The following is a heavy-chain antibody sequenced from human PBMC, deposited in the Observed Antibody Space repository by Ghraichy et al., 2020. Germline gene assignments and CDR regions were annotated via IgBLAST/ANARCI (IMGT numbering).Heavy chain of an antibody. CDR1: GLSFSGYW. V-gene: IGHV3-7*01. J-gene: IGHJ4*02. D-gene: IGHD4-23*01. CDR3: LSGGCY. Sequence: GGSLRLSCAASGLSFSGYWMNWVRQAPGKGPEWVANINQDESEKNYVDSVKGRFTISKDNAKNLLYLQMNSLKVEDTAVYYCLSGGCYWGQGTLVTVSS. CDR2: INQDESEK.